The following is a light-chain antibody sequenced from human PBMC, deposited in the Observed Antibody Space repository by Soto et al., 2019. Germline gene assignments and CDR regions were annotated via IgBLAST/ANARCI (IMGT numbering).Light chain of an antibody. V-gene: IGLV2-14*01. Sequence: QSALTQPASVSGSPGQSITISCTGISSDGDDYKDVSWYQQHTGKAPKLMIYEVTYRPSGVSNRFSGSKSGNTASLTISGLQAEDEDDYYCSSYTSTSTVFGTGTQLTVL. CDR3: SSYTSTSTV. CDR1: SSDGDDYKD. CDR2: EVT. J-gene: IGLJ1*01.